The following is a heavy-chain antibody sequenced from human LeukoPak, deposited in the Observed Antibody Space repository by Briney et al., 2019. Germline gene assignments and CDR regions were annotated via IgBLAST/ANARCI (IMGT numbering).Heavy chain of an antibody. CDR3: ARDLGLRGVTNWFDP. D-gene: IGHD3-10*01. V-gene: IGHV1-46*01. J-gene: IGHJ5*02. Sequence: ASVKVSCKASEYTFRSYLLHWVRQAPGQGLEWRGMIDPSGGSTDYAQRFQGRVTMTRDTSTSTVYMDLSSLRSEDTAVYYCARDLGLRGVTNWFDPWGQGTLVTVSS. CDR2: IDPSGGST. CDR1: EYTFRSYL.